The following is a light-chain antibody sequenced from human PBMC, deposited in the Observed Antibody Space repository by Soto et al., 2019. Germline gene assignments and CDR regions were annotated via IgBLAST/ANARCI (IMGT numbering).Light chain of an antibody. J-gene: IGKJ1*01. CDR1: QSVSLS. CDR3: QQRSNWWT. Sequence: EIVLTQSPATLSVSLGDSATLSCRASQSVSLSLAWYQMRPGQPPRLLIYGASTRATDIPARFSGSGSGTDFTLTISSLQSEDFAIYYCQQRSNWWTFGQGTKVEIK. CDR2: GAS. V-gene: IGKV3-15*01.